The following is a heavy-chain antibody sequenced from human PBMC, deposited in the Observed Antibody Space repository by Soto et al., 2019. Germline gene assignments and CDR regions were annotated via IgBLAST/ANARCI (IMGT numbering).Heavy chain of an antibody. J-gene: IGHJ6*03. CDR3: ARHRFYDFWSAPYYYYYMDV. Sequence: SDTLSLTCTVSGGSISSSSYYWGWIRQPPGKGLEWIGSIYYSGSTYYNPSLKSRVTISVDTSKNQFSLKLSSVTAADTAVYYCARHRFYDFWSAPYYYYYMDVWGKGTTVNVSS. CDR1: GGSISSSSYY. V-gene: IGHV4-39*01. CDR2: IYYSGST. D-gene: IGHD3-3*01.